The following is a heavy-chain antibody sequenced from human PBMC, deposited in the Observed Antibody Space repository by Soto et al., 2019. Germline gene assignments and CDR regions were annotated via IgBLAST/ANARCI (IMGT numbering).Heavy chain of an antibody. CDR2: INPNSGGT. CDR1: GYTFTGYY. V-gene: IGHV1-2*04. Sequence: ASVKVSCKASGYTFTGYYMHWVRQAPGQGLEWMGWINPNSGGTNYAQKFQGWVTMTRDTSISTAYMELSRLRSDDTAVYYCARVRSVTYSGYDDYYYGMDVWGQGTTVTVSS. D-gene: IGHD5-12*01. CDR3: ARVRSVTYSGYDDYYYGMDV. J-gene: IGHJ6*02.